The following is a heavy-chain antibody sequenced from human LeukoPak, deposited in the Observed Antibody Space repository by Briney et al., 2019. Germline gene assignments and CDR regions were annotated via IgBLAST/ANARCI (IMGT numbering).Heavy chain of an antibody. V-gene: IGHV3-21*04. Sequence: GGSLRLSCAASGFTFSSYSMNWVRQAPGKGLEWVSSISSSSSYIYYADSVKGRFTISRDNARNSLYLQMNSLRAEDTALYHCARKWLSNAFDIWGQGTVVTVSS. CDR1: GFTFSSYS. CDR2: ISSSSSYI. D-gene: IGHD5-12*01. J-gene: IGHJ3*02. CDR3: ARKWLSNAFDI.